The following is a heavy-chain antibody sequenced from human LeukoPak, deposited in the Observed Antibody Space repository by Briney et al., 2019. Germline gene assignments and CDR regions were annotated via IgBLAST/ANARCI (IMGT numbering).Heavy chain of an antibody. CDR3: AKDRYCSTTNCPYDY. J-gene: IGHJ4*02. D-gene: IGHD2-2*01. Sequence: GGSLRLSCAASGYTSSDYTMNWVRQAPGKGLEWVSGISVSDDSTYYADSVKGRFTMSRDNSNNMLYLQMNSLRAEDTAVYYCAKDRYCSTTNCPYDYWGQGTLVTVSS. CDR1: GYTSSDYT. V-gene: IGHV3-23*01. CDR2: ISVSDDST.